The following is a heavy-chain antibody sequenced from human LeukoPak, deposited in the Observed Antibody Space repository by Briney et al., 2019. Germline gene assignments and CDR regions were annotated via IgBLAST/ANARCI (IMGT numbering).Heavy chain of an antibody. CDR1: GYTLTELS. CDR2: FDPEDGET. CDR3: ATLLGAPSYFDY. Sequence: ASVKVSCKVSGYTLTELSMHWVRQAPGKGFEWMGGFDPEDGETIYAQKFQGRVTMTEDTSTDTAYMELSSLRSEDTAVYYCATLLGAPSYFDYWGQGTLVTVSS. V-gene: IGHV1-24*01. D-gene: IGHD1-26*01. J-gene: IGHJ4*02.